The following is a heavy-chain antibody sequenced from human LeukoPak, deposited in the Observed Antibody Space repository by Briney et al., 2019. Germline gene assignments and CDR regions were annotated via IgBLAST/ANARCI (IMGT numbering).Heavy chain of an antibody. V-gene: IGHV4-39*01. D-gene: IGHD3-16*02. CDR1: GDSIRRDNYY. CDR2: IYYSGST. CDR3: ATHPLLDY. Sequence: SETLSLTCTVSGDSIRRDNYYWGWIRQPPGKGLEWIGSIYYSGSTYYNPSLKSRVSISVDPSKSQFSLKLTSVTAADTAVYYCATHPLLDYWGQGSLVTVSS. J-gene: IGHJ4*02.